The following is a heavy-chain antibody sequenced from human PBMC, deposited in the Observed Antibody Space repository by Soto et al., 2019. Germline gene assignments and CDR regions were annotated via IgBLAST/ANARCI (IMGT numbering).Heavy chain of an antibody. CDR3: AKGSDRIAARLLNDVFDK. CDR1: GFTFSSYA. CDR2: ISGSGGST. J-gene: IGHJ3*02. V-gene: IGHV3-23*01. Sequence: GGSLRLSCAASGFTFSSYAMSWVRQAPGKGLEWGSAISGSGGSTYYADSVKGRFTISRDNSKNTLYLQMNSLRAEDTAVYYCAKGSDRIAARLLNDVFDKWGQGTMVTVS. D-gene: IGHD6-6*01.